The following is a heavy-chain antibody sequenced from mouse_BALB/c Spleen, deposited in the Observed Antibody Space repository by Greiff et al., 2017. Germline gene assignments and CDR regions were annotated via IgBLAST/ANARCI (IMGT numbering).Heavy chain of an antibody. Sequence: DVQLVESGPSLVKPSQTLSLTCSVSGDSFTSCYWNWIRQFPGNKLEYMGYISYSGSTYYNPSLKSRISITRDTSKNQYYLQLNSVTTEDTATYYCARNMQRYDDYYAMDYWGQGTSVTVSS. V-gene: IGHV3-8*02. CDR3: ARNMQRYDDYYAMDY. J-gene: IGHJ4*01. CDR1: GDSFTSCY. D-gene: IGHD2-14*01. CDR2: ISYSGST.